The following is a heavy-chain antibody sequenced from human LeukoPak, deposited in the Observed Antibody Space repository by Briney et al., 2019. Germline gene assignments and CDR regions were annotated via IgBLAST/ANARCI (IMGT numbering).Heavy chain of an antibody. J-gene: IGHJ4*02. CDR1: GFTFSSYW. Sequence: PGGSLRLSCAASGFTFSSYWMHWVRQAPGKGLVWVSRIKGDGSISYADSVKGRFTISGDNAKKTLYLQMNSLRAEDTAGYYCARARDGYNYLYFDYWGQGSLVTVSS. CDR3: ARARDGYNYLYFDY. CDR2: IKGDGSI. V-gene: IGHV3-74*01. D-gene: IGHD5-24*01.